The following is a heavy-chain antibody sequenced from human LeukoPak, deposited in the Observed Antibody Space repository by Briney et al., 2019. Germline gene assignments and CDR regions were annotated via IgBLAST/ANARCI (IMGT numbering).Heavy chain of an antibody. J-gene: IGHJ3*02. CDR2: IYTSGST. Sequence: PSETLSLTCTVSGGSISSYYWSWIRQPAGKGLEWIGRIYTSGSTNYNPSLKSRVTMSVDTSKNQFSLKLSSVTAADTAVYYCARAYFWSGYQTFGAFDIWGQGTMVTVSS. CDR1: GGSISSYY. D-gene: IGHD3-3*01. CDR3: ARAYFWSGYQTFGAFDI. V-gene: IGHV4-4*07.